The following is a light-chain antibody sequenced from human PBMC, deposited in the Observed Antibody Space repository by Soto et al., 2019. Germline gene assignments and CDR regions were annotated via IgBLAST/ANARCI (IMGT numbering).Light chain of an antibody. J-gene: IGLJ2*01. CDR2: EDI. CDR1: STDVGAYNL. V-gene: IGLV2-23*01. CDR3: CSYAGSRTLV. Sequence: QSVLPQPASVSGSPGQSITISCTGTSTDVGAYNLVSWYQQHPGRVPKLILYEDIKRPSGVSSRVSGAKSGNTASLTISGRQAEDEADYYCCSYAGSRTLVFGGGTKLTVL.